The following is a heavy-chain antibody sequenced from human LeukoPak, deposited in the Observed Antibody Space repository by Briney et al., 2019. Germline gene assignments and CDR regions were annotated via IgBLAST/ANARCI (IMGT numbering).Heavy chain of an antibody. CDR1: GYIFTDHG. V-gene: IGHV1-3*04. CDR3: ARDRLRGVGSFGS. D-gene: IGHD3-16*02. Sequence: ASVKVSCKTSGYIFTDHGMHWVRQAPGQGLEWMRWIHIGNGDTRFSQTFQGRVTITKDTSAKTVFMELSSLRSEDTAVYYCARDRLRGVGSFGSWGQGTLVTVSS. CDR2: IHIGNGDT. J-gene: IGHJ4*02.